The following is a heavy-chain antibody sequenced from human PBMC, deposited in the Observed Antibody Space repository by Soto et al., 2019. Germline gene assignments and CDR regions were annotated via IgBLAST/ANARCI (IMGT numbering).Heavy chain of an antibody. CDR2: IYHSGST. V-gene: IGHV4-4*02. J-gene: IGHJ4*02. CDR3: ARDSTGAYYYDSSGYYPFDY. D-gene: IGHD3-22*01. CDR1: GGSISSSNW. Sequence: TLSLTCAVSGGSISSSNWWSWVRQPPGKGLEWIGEIYHSGSTNYNPSLKSRVTISVDKSKNQFPLKLSSVTAADTAVYYCARDSTGAYYYDSSGYYPFDYWGQGTLVTVSS.